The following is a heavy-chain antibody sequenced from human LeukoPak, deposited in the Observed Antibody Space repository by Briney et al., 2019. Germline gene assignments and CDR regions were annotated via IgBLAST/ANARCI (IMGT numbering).Heavy chain of an antibody. CDR1: GGSISSYY. D-gene: IGHD5-24*01. J-gene: IGHJ2*01. Sequence: SETLSLTCTVSGGSISSYYWSWIRQPPGKGLEWIGYIYYSGSTNYNPSLKSRVTISVDTSKNQFSLKLSSVTAADTAVYYCAREVRRDGYNMVDLWGRGTLVTVSS. CDR3: AREVRRDGYNMVDL. V-gene: IGHV4-59*01. CDR2: IYYSGST.